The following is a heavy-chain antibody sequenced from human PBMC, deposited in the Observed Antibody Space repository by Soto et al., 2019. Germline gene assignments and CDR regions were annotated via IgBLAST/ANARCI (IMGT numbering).Heavy chain of an antibody. CDR3: ARDAKGSSGDHFDY. D-gene: IGHD1-1*01. J-gene: IGHJ4*02. CDR1: GFTFTSHS. V-gene: IGHV3-48*02. Sequence: EVQLVESGGGLVQPGGSLRLSCAASGFTFTSHSMTWVRQAPGKGLEWVSYISSSSSTIYYANSVKGRFTISRDNAKNSLYLQMNSLRDEDTAVYYCARDAKGSSGDHFDYWGQGTLVTVSS. CDR2: ISSSSSTI.